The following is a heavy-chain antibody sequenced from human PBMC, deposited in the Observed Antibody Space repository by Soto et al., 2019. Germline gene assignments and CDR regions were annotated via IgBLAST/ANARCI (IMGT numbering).Heavy chain of an antibody. CDR2: TYYRSKWYN. J-gene: IGHJ5*02. CDR1: GDSVSSNSAA. CDR3: ARDRGSSWYHKYNWFDP. Sequence: PSQTLSLTCAISGDSVSSNSAAWNWIRQSPSRGLEWLGRTYYRSKWYNDYAVSVKSRTTINPDTSKNQFSLQLNSVTPEDTAVYYCARDRGSSWYHKYNWFDPWGQGTLVTV. D-gene: IGHD6-13*01. V-gene: IGHV6-1*01.